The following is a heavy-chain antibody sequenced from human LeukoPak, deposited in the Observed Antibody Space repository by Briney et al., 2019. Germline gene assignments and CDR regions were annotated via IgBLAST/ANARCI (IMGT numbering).Heavy chain of an antibody. CDR3: ARSKTPILTGYEAVVTFDI. D-gene: IGHD3-9*01. Sequence: GASVKVSCKASGGTFSSYAISWVRQAPGQGLEWMGGIIPIFGTANYAQKFQGRVTITTDESTSTAYMELSSLRSEDTAVYYCARSKTPILTGYEAVVTFDIWGQGTMVTVSS. J-gene: IGHJ3*02. V-gene: IGHV1-69*05. CDR1: GGTFSSYA. CDR2: IIPIFGTA.